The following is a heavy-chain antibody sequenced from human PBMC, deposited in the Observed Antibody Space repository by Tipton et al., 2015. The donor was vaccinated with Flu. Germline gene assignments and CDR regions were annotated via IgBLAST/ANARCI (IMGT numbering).Heavy chain of an antibody. CDR2: IYFSDT. CDR1: GESVSSGGYH. Sequence: TLSLTCTVSGESVSSGGYHWSWIRQFPGKGLEWIGSIYFSDTFYNPSLKSRGTISVDTSKNQFSLMLTSVTAADAAVYYCAGDTIFGVAHWGQGTLVTVSS. D-gene: IGHD3-3*01. V-gene: IGHV4-31*03. CDR3: AGDTIFGVAH. J-gene: IGHJ4*02.